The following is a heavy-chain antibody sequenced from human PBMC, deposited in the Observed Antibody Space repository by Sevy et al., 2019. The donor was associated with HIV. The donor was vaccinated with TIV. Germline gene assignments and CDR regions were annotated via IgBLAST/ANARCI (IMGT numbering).Heavy chain of an antibody. D-gene: IGHD4-17*01. CDR2: IKQDGSDK. V-gene: IGHV3-7*01. CDR1: GFTFSDYW. CDR3: ARGVTTVTPFDY. Sequence: GGSLRLSYTASGFTFSDYWMSWVRQAPGKGLEWVANIKQDGSDKHYVDSVKGRFTISRDNAKNSLYLQMNSLRAGDTAVYYCARGVTTVTPFDYWGQRTLVTVSS. J-gene: IGHJ4*02.